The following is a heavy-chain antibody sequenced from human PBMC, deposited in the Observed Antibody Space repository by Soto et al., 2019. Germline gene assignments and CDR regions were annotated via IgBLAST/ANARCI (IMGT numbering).Heavy chain of an antibody. Sequence: PWGSLRLSCAASGFTFISYSMNWVRQAPGKGLEWVSYISSSSSTIYYADSVKGRFTISRDNAKNSLYLQMNSLRAEDTAVYYCARESHSGYDLGPDYWGQGTLVTVSS. CDR1: GFTFISYS. V-gene: IGHV3-48*01. J-gene: IGHJ4*02. CDR2: ISSSSSTI. CDR3: ARESHSGYDLGPDY. D-gene: IGHD5-12*01.